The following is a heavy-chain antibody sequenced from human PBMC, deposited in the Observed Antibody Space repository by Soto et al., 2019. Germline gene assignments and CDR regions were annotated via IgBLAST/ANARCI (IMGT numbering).Heavy chain of an antibody. D-gene: IGHD6-13*01. CDR3: ARGPRRKYSSSWYGSRNYYGMDV. CDR2: INHSGST. Sequence: SETLYLSCAVYGGSFSGYYWSWIRQPPGKGLEWIGEINHSGSTNYNPSLKSRVTISVDTSKNQFSLKLSSVTAADTAVYYCARGPRRKYSSSWYGSRNYYGMDVWGQGTTVTVSS. V-gene: IGHV4-34*01. J-gene: IGHJ6*02. CDR1: GGSFSGYY.